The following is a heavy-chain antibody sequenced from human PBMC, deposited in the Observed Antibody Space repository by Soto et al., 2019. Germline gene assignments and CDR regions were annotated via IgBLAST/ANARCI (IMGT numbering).Heavy chain of an antibody. CDR1: GFTFSSYG. J-gene: IGHJ4*02. Sequence: GGSLRLSCAASGFTFSSYGMHWVRQAPGKGLEWVAVISYDGSNKYYADSVKGRFTISRDNSKNTLYLQMNSLRAEDTAVYYCAKARSITMVRGVVDYWGQGTLVTVSS. CDR3: AKARSITMVRGVVDY. V-gene: IGHV3-30*18. D-gene: IGHD3-10*01. CDR2: ISYDGSNK.